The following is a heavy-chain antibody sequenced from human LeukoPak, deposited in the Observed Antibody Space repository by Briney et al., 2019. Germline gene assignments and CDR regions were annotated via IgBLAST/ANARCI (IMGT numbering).Heavy chain of an antibody. CDR1: GYTFTNYY. CDR2: ITPSGGST. Sequence: ASVKVSCKASGYTFTNYYMHWVRQAPGQGLEWLGLITPSGGSTWYAQKFQGRVTMTRGMSTSTDYMELSSLRSEDTAVYYCARGKLPSIAMLRGVRHTNWFDPWAQGTLVTVSS. V-gene: IGHV1-46*01. J-gene: IGHJ5*02. CDR3: ARGKLPSIAMLRGVRHTNWFDP. D-gene: IGHD3-10*01.